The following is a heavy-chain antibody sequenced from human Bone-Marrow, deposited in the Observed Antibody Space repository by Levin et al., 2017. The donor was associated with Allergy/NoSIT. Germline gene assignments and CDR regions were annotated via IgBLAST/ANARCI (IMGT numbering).Heavy chain of an antibody. J-gene: IGHJ6*03. CDR1: GGTFSSYA. CDR2: IIPIFGTA. V-gene: IGHV1-69*06. CDR3: ARSSTSCYADYYYYYMDV. D-gene: IGHD2-2*01. Sequence: SVKVSCKASGGTFSSYAISWVRQAPGQGLEWMGGIIPIFGTANYAQKFQGRVTITADKSTSTAYMELSSLRSEDTAVYYCARSSTSCYADYYYYYMDVWGKGTTVTVSS.